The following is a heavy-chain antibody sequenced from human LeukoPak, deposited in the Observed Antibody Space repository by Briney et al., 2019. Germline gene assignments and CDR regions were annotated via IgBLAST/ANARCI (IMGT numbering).Heavy chain of an antibody. CDR3: AKEGTASKPSDLDY. CDR1: GFIFTDYG. J-gene: IGHJ4*02. V-gene: IGHV3-30*02. Sequence: GGSLRLSCAVSGFIFTDYGMHWVRQAPGKGLEWVASIRYDGSTKYYVDSVKGRFTISRDNSKNMLFLQMNSLRGEDTAVYYCAKEGTASKPSDLDYWGQGTLVTVSS. D-gene: IGHD1/OR15-1a*01. CDR2: IRYDGSTK.